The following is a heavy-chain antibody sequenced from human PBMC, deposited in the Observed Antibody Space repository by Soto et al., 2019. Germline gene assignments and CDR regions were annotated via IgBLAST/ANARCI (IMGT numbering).Heavy chain of an antibody. CDR3: VRDRRFWSLDY. CDR2: VRNKANSYST. CDR1: GFTFSDHY. D-gene: IGHD3-3*01. V-gene: IGHV3-72*01. J-gene: IGHJ4*02. Sequence: EVQLVESGGGLVQPGGSLRLSCAASGFTFSDHYMDWVRQAPGKGLEYIGRVRNKANSYSTEYAASAKGRFTISSDDSKNSLYLQMNSLKTEDTAVYYCVRDRRFWSLDYWGPGTRVTVSS.